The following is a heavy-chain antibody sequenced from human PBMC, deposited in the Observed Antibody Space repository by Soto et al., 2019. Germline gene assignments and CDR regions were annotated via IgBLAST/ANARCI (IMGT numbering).Heavy chain of an antibody. CDR2: TGGGGVST. J-gene: IGHJ3*02. V-gene: IGHV3-23*01. Sequence: EVQLLESGGGLVEPGGSLRLSCAASGFTFRSYAMTWVRQAPGKGLEWVSYTGGGGVSTYYADSVKGRFTSSRDDSKNTMYLKMISLRAEDTALYFGAKIGGGGSHHDVLVIWGQGTMGTVSS. D-gene: IGHD2-15*01. CDR1: GFTFRSYA. CDR3: AKIGGGGSHHDVLVI.